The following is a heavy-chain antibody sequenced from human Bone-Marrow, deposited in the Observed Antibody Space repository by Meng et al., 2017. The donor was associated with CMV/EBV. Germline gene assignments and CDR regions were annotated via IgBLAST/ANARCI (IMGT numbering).Heavy chain of an antibody. CDR2: ISGSGSST. CDR1: GVTFSSYA. CDR3: AKELRFLYPAPQYYCDY. D-gene: IGHD3-3*01. J-gene: IGHJ4*02. V-gene: IGHV3-23*01. Sequence: GESLKIPLAPPGVTFSSYAMCWVRQASGKGLEWVSAISGSGSSTYYADSVKGRFTISRDNCKNMLYLQLISLRAEDTAVWHRAKELRFLYPAPQYYCDYWGQGKLVNVTS.